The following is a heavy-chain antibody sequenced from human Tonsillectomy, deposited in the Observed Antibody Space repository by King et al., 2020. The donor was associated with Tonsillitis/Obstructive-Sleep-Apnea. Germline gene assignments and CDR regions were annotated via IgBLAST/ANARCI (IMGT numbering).Heavy chain of an antibody. CDR3: AADGNYDSGGFAPYYMDV. J-gene: IGHJ6*03. D-gene: IGHD3-22*01. V-gene: IGHV1-58*01. Sequence: QLVQSGPEVKKPGTSVKVSCKASGFTFTSSAVQWVRQARGHRLEWIGWIVVGSGNTIYAQKFHERVTFTRDMSTSTAYMEVTSLRSEDTAVYYCAADGNYDSGGFAPYYMDVWGKGTTVTVSS. CDR1: GFTFTSSA. CDR2: IVVGSGNT.